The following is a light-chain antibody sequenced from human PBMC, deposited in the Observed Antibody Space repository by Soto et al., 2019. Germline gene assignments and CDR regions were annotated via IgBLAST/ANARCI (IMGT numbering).Light chain of an antibody. V-gene: IGKV1-39*01. Sequence: DIQMTQSPSSLSASVGDRVTITCRASQSISSYLNWYQQKPGKAPKLLLYAASSLQSGVPSRFSGSGSGTDVTLTISSLQPEDFATYYCQQSYSTLVWTFGQGTKVEIK. CDR2: AAS. CDR1: QSISSY. J-gene: IGKJ1*01. CDR3: QQSYSTLVWT.